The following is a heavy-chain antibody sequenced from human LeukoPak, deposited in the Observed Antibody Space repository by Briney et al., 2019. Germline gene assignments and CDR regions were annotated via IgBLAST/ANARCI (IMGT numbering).Heavy chain of an antibody. Sequence: GGSLRLSCAASGFTFSSYAMSWVRQAPWKGLEWVSAISGSGGSTYYADSVEGRFTISRDNSKNTLYLQMNSLRAEDTAVYYCAKDLGLMVRGEFDYWGQGTLVTVSS. CDR3: AKDLGLMVRGEFDY. CDR1: GFTFSSYA. CDR2: ISGSGGST. D-gene: IGHD3-10*01. V-gene: IGHV3-23*01. J-gene: IGHJ4*02.